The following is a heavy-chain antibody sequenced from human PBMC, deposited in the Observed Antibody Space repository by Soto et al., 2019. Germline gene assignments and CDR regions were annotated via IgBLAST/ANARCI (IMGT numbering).Heavy chain of an antibody. J-gene: IGHJ4*02. CDR1: GDSITSTSYY. D-gene: IGHD6-13*01. V-gene: IGHV4-39*01. CDR3: ARRLFSSTWPSYFDY. Sequence: PSETLSLTCTVSGDSITSTSYYWGWIRQPSGKGLEWIGCIHYSGSTYYNPSLRSQVTSSVDTSKNQFSLKVSSVTAADTAVYYCARRLFSSTWPSYFDYWGEGTLVTVSS. CDR2: IHYSGST.